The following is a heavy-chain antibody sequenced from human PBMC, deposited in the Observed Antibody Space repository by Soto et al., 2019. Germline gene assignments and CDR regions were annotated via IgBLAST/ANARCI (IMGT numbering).Heavy chain of an antibody. Sequence: PGGSLRLSCAASGFTFSSYSMNWVRQAPGKGLEWVSSISSSSSYIYYADSVKGRFTISRDNAKNSLYLQMNSLRAEDTAVYYCARDKALYGTVFDYWGQGTLVTVSS. D-gene: IGHD3-10*01. CDR3: ARDKALYGTVFDY. J-gene: IGHJ4*02. CDR1: GFTFSSYS. CDR2: ISSSSSYI. V-gene: IGHV3-21*01.